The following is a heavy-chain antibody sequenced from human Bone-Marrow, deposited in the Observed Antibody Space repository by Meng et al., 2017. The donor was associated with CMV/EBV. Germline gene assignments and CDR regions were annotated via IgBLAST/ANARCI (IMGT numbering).Heavy chain of an antibody. D-gene: IGHD3-10*01. Sequence: SVKVSCKASGGTFSSYAIIWVRQAPGQGLEWMGGIIPIFGTANYAQKFQGRVTITTDESTSTAYMVLSSMRSEDTAVYYCARDGIGGNAFDIWGQGTMVTVSS. CDR3: ARDGIGGNAFDI. V-gene: IGHV1-69*05. J-gene: IGHJ3*02. CDR2: IIPIFGTA. CDR1: GGTFSSYA.